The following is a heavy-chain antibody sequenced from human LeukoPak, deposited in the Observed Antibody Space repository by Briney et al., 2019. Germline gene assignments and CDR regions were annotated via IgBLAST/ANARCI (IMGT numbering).Heavy chain of an antibody. J-gene: IGHJ4*02. D-gene: IGHD3-9*01. CDR3: ARDHRPYYDILTGYYDY. CDR1: GFTFSSYG. Sequence: GGSLRLSCAASGFTFSSYGMHWVRQAPGKGLEWVAVIWYDGSNKYYADSVKGLFTISRDNSKNTLYLQMNSLRAEDTAVYYCARDHRPYYDILTGYYDYWGQGTLVTVSS. V-gene: IGHV3-33*01. CDR2: IWYDGSNK.